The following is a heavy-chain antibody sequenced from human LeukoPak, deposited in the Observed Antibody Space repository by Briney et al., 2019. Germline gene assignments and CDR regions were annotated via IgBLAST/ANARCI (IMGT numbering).Heavy chain of an antibody. Sequence: SETLSLTCTVSGGSIINSNYYWGWIRQPPGKGLEWIGSIYYTGSTYYNPSLKSRVTISGDTSKNQFSLKLSSVTAADTAVYYCARGFRSSFYGSAPLPGVGMDVWGQGTTVTVSS. CDR1: GGSIINSNYY. J-gene: IGHJ6*02. CDR3: ARGFRSSFYGSAPLPGVGMDV. V-gene: IGHV4-39*07. D-gene: IGHD3-10*01. CDR2: IYYTGST.